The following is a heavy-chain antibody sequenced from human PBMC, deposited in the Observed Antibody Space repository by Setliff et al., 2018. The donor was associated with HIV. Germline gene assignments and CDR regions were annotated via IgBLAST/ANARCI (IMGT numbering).Heavy chain of an antibody. CDR1: GGYFSNYY. V-gene: IGHV4-34*01. CDR2: INHSGST. D-gene: IGHD2-2*01. J-gene: IGHJ4*02. CDR3: ASRWPAMREFDY. Sequence: KTSETLSLTGAVYGGYFSNYYWSWIRQPPGKGLEWIGEINHSGSTNYNPSLKSRVSISVDTSKKQFSLNLSSVSAADTAVYSCASRWPAMREFDYWGQGTLVAVSS.